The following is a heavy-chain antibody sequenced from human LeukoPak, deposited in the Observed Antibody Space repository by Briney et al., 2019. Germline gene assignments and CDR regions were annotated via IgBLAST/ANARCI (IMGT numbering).Heavy chain of an antibody. Sequence: GGSLRLSCAASGFXFSSYGIHWVRQAPGKGLEWVAVIWYDGSKKHHADSVKGRFTISRDNSKNTLYLQMNSLRTEDTAVYYCAKDRVFYYYYYGMDVWGQGTTVTVSS. CDR2: IWYDGSKK. CDR3: AKDRVFYYYYYGMDV. V-gene: IGHV3-30*02. CDR1: GFXFSSYG. D-gene: IGHD3-10*01. J-gene: IGHJ6*02.